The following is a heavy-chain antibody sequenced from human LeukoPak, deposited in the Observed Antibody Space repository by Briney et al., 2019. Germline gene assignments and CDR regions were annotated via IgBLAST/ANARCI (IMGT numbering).Heavy chain of an antibody. Sequence: PGGSLRLSCAASGFTFSSYSMNWVRQAPGKGLEWVSSMSSSSSYIYYADSVKGRFTISRDNAKSSLYLQMNSLRAEDTAVYYCAELGITMIGGVWGKGTTVTISS. D-gene: IGHD3-10*02. CDR1: GFTFSSYS. J-gene: IGHJ6*04. CDR3: AELGITMIGGV. CDR2: MSSSSSYI. V-gene: IGHV3-21*01.